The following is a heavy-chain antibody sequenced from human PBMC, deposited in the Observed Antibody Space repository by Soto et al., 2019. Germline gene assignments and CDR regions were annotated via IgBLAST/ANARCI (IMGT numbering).Heavy chain of an antibody. CDR3: AKGRSGYYSSDAFDI. V-gene: IGHV3-23*01. J-gene: IGHJ3*02. Sequence: EVQLLESGGGLVQPGGSLRLSCAASGFTFSSYAMSWVRQAPGKGLEWVSAISGSGGSTYYADSVKGRFTISSDNPKNTLYLQMNSLRAEDTAVYYCAKGRSGYYSSDAFDIWGQGTMVTVSS. CDR1: GFTFSSYA. CDR2: ISGSGGST. D-gene: IGHD3-22*01.